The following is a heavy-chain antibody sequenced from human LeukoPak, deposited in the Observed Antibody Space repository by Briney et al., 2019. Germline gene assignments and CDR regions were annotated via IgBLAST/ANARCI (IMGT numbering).Heavy chain of an antibody. CDR1: GFNFSRYW. J-gene: IGHJ3*02. V-gene: IGHV3-74*01. CDR2: INTDGTTT. D-gene: IGHD5-12*01. CDR3: ATRGYSGYDSPRDAFDI. Sequence: GGSLRLSCVGSGFNFSRYWMNWVRQAPGKGLMWVSRINTDGTTTNYADSVKGRFSVSRDNAKSTLYLQMNSLRAEDTAIYYCATRGYSGYDSPRDAFDIWGQGTMVTVSS.